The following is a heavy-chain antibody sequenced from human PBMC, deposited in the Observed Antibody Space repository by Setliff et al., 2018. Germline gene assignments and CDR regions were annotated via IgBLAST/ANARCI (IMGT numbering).Heavy chain of an antibody. CDR3: ARENGYCSGGACYFMFDY. CDR2: IYTSWST. Sequence: PSETLSLTCTVSGDSISSRRNYWGWFRQPAGKELEWIGQIYTSWSTNYNPSLKSRVTLSLDTAKNQFPLELRAVTAADTALYYCARENGYCSGGACYFMFDYWGQGTLVTVSS. V-gene: IGHV4-61*09. CDR1: GDSISSRRNY. D-gene: IGHD2-15*01. J-gene: IGHJ4*02.